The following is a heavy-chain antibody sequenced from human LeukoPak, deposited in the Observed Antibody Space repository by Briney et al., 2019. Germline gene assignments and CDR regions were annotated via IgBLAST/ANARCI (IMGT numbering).Heavy chain of an antibody. CDR1: GFTFSTYA. D-gene: IGHD6-19*01. V-gene: IGHV3-23*01. Sequence: GGSLRLSCAASGFTFSTYAMNWVRQAPAKGLEWVSTIGGGGPTTDYADSVKDRFTISRDDSKNTLYLQMNSLRAEDTAVYFCARGFLGGTDQYFDSWGQGTLVTVSS. CDR2: IGGGGPTT. CDR3: ARGFLGGTDQYFDS. J-gene: IGHJ4*02.